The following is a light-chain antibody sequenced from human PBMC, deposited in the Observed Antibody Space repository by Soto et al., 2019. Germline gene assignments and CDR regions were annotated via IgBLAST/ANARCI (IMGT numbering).Light chain of an antibody. J-gene: IGKJ1*01. V-gene: IGKV3-15*01. Sequence: EVVMTQSPATLSVSPGERATLSCRASESVSTNLAWYQQKPGQAHRLLIYGASTRATGIQDRFSGSGSGTEFTLTIRSLQSEDFAVYYCKQYKKWPPPFGQGTKVDIK. CDR3: KQYKKWPPP. CDR2: GAS. CDR1: ESVSTN.